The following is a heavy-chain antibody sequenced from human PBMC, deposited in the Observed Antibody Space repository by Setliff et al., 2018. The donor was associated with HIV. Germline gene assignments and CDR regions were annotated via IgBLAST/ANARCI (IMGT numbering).Heavy chain of an antibody. V-gene: IGHV5-51*01. CDR3: ARRDGRSMNAFQI. CDR1: DYTFSTYW. J-gene: IGHJ3*01. Sequence: GESLKISCKALDYTFSTYWIGWVRQRPGEGLEWMGITYPDDSNIRYNPSFQNQITISADKSIATAYLQLNNLKASDTATYYCARRDGRSMNAFQIWGPGTMVTVSS. D-gene: IGHD2-21*01. CDR2: TYPDDSNI.